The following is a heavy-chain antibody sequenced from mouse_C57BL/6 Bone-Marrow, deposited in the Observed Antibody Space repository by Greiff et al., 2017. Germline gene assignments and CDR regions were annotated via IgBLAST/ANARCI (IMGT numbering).Heavy chain of an antibody. V-gene: IGHV1-39*01. Sequence: VQLQQPGPELVKPGASVKLSCKASGYSFTNYNMNWVKQSHGKSLEWIGVINPNNGTTSYNQKFKGKATLTVDQSSSTAYMQLNSLTSEDAAVFYYARRYDYDYAMDNWGQGTSVTVTS. CDR2: INPNNGTT. CDR3: ARRYDYDYAMDN. J-gene: IGHJ4*01. D-gene: IGHD2-4*01. CDR1: GYSFTNYN.